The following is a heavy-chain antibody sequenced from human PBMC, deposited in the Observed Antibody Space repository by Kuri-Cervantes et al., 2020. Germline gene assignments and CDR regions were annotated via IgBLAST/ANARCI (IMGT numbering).Heavy chain of an antibody. CDR3: ARFIAGRSFDY. Sequence: GSLRLSCIVSGGSISSSFWSWIRQPPGKGLEWIGYIYYTGDSNYNPSLKSRVTMSLDTSKNQFSLKLSSVTATDTAVYYCARFIAGRSFDYWGQGTLVTVSS. V-gene: IGHV4-59*01. J-gene: IGHJ4*02. D-gene: IGHD6-6*01. CDR1: GGSISSSF. CDR2: IYYTGDS.